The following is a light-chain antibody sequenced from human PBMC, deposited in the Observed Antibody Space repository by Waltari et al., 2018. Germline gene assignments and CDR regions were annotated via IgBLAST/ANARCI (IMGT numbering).Light chain of an antibody. CDR2: DVS. CDR3: SSYTSRNTWV. J-gene: IGLJ3*02. Sequence: QSALTQPASVSGSPGQSITISCTGTSSDIGTYNYVSWYQHHPGKAPKLMIYDVSNRPSGVSNRFSGSKSGNTASLTISGLQAEDEADYYCSSYTSRNTWVFGGGTKLTVL. V-gene: IGLV2-14*03. CDR1: SSDIGTYNY.